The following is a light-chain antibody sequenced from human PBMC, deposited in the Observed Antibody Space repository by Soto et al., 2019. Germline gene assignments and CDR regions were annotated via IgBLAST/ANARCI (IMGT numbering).Light chain of an antibody. CDR3: SSYAGSNNLV. J-gene: IGLJ2*01. Sequence: QSALTQPPSASGSPGQSVTISCTGTSSDVGGYNYVSWYQQHPGKAPKLMIYEVSKRPSGVPDRFSGSKSGKTASLTVSGLQAEDEGDYYCSSYAGSNNLVFGGGTKLTVL. CDR2: EVS. CDR1: SSDVGGYNY. V-gene: IGLV2-8*01.